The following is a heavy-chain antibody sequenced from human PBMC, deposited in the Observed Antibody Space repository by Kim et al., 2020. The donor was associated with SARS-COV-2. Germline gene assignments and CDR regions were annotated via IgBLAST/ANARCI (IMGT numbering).Heavy chain of an antibody. CDR3: ARAWVGTTTAFVF. J-gene: IGHJ4*02. V-gene: IGHV3-20*03. D-gene: IGHD1-26*01. Sequence: GDAEDVKGRFTISRDTAKNSLYMQMNRLTAKGTALYYCARAWVGTTTAFVFWGQGTLVTVSS.